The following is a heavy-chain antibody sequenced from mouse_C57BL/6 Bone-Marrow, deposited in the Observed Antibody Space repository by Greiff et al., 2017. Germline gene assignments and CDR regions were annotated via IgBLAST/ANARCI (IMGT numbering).Heavy chain of an antibody. CDR2: IHPNSGST. CDR1: GYTFTSYW. V-gene: IGHV1-64*01. Sequence: QVQLQQPGAELVKPGASVTLSCKASGYTFTSYWMHWVKQRPGQGLEWIGMIHPNSGSTNYNEKFKSKATLTVDKSSSTAYMQLSSLTSEDSAVYYCASGSTMAPYYAMDYWGQGTSVTVSS. J-gene: IGHJ4*01. CDR3: ASGSTMAPYYAMDY. D-gene: IGHD2-1*01.